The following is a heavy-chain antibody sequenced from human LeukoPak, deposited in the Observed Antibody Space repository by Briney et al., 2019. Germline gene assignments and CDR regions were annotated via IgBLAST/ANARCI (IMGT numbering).Heavy chain of an antibody. J-gene: IGHJ4*02. D-gene: IGHD1-26*01. CDR3: ARDQGGSYNYY. Sequence: GGSLRLSCEVSGFTFRGYSMNWVRQAPGKGLEWVSSITSGGSYIYYADSVKGRFTISRDNAKNSLYLQMNSLRAEDTAVYYCARDQGGSYNYYWGQGTLVTVSS. CDR1: GFTFRGYS. V-gene: IGHV3-21*01. CDR2: ITSGGSYI.